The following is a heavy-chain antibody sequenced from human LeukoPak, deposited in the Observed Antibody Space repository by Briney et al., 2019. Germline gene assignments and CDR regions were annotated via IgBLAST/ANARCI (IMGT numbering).Heavy chain of an antibody. CDR2: ISYDGSNK. CDR1: GFTFGDHA. V-gene: IGHV3-30*01. Sequence: GGSLRLSCTASGFTFGDHAMSWVRQAPGKGLEWVAVISYDGSNKYYADSVKGRFTISRDNSKNTLYLQMNSLRAEDTAVYYCARGPGGWYSSSWYSGWFDPWGQGTLVTVSS. J-gene: IGHJ5*02. D-gene: IGHD6-13*01. CDR3: ARGPGGWYSSSWYSGWFDP.